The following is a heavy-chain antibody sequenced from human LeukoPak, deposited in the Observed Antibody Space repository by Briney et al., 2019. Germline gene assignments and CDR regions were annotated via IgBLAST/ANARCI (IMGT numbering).Heavy chain of an antibody. D-gene: IGHD2-2*01. CDR1: GGSFSGYY. V-gene: IGHV4-34*01. J-gene: IGHJ4*02. Sequence: SETLSLTCAVYGGSFSGYYWSWIRQPPGKGLEWIGEINHSGGTNYNPSLKSRVTISVDTSKNQFSLKLSSVTAADTAVYYCARDESYRKQAHIVVVPAAIWGQGTLVTVSS. CDR2: INHSGGT. CDR3: ARDESYRKQAHIVVVPAAI.